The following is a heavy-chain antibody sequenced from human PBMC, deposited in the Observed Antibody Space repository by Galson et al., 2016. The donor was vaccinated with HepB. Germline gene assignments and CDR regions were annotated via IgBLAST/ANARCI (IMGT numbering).Heavy chain of an antibody. CDR2: IGTKGGT. J-gene: IGHJ6*02. CDR3: ARSGTYTNRIGMDV. D-gene: IGHD3-10*01. Sequence: SLRLSCAASGFTFSTYDMHWVRQAKGKGLEWVSGIGTKGGTYYLDSAKGRFTISREDAKNSLHLQMNSLTAGDTAVYYCARSGTYTNRIGMDVWGQGTTATVSS. CDR1: GFTFSTYD. V-gene: IGHV3-13*01.